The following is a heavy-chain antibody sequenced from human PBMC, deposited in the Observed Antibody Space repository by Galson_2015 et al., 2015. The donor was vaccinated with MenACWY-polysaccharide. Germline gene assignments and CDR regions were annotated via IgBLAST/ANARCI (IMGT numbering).Heavy chain of an antibody. CDR2: IKQDGSEG. V-gene: IGHV3-7*01. CDR1: GFTFSNYV. D-gene: IGHD7-27*01. CDR3: ARDNWDDY. J-gene: IGHJ4*02. Sequence: SLRLSCAVSGFTFSNYVMSWVRQAPGKGLEWVANIKQDGSEGWYVESVKGRFTISRGNAKNSLYLQMNSLRVEDTAVYFCARDNWDDYWGQGALVTVSS.